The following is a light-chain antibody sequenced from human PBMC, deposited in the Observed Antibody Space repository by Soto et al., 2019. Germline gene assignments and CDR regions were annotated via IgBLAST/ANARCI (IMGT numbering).Light chain of an antibody. V-gene: IGLV2-23*02. CDR2: EVS. J-gene: IGLJ7*01. CDR1: SSDVGSHNL. Sequence: QSVLTQPASVSGSPGQSITISCTGTSSDVGSHNLVSWYQQHPGQAPKLMIYEVSKWPIGVSARFSASKSGNTASLTISGLQAEDEADYYCCSYGGSRAVFGGGTQLTVL. CDR3: CSYGGSRAV.